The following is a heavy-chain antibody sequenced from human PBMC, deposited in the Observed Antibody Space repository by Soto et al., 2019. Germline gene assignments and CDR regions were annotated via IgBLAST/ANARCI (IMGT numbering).Heavy chain of an antibody. CDR2: ISWNSGSI. CDR1: GFTFDDYA. J-gene: IGHJ6*02. Sequence: EVQLVESGGGLVQPGRSLRLSCAASGFTFDDYAMHWVRQAPGKGLEWVSGISWNSGSIGYVDSVKGRFTISRDNAKNSLYLQMNSLRAEDTALYYCAKETLYYYGMDVWGQGTTVTVSS. V-gene: IGHV3-9*01. CDR3: AKETLYYYGMDV.